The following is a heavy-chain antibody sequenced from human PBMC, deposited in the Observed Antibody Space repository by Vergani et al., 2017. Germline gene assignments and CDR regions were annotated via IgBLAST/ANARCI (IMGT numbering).Heavy chain of an antibody. V-gene: IGHV1-69*01. CDR3: ARECGXIVVVPAARRYFDL. CDR2: IIPIFGTA. J-gene: IGHJ2*01. Sequence: QVQLVQSGAEVKKPGSSVKVSCKASGGTFSSYAISWVRQAPGQGLEWMGGIIPIFGTANYAQKFQGRVTITADESTSTAYMGLSSLRSEDTAVYYCARECGXIVVVPAARRYFDLWGRGTLVTVSS. CDR1: GGTFSSYA. D-gene: IGHD2-2*01.